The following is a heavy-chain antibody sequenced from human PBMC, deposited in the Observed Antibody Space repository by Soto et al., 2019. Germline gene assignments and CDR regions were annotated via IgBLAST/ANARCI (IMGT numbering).Heavy chain of an antibody. D-gene: IGHD3-10*01. J-gene: IGHJ4*02. CDR1: GGSISSSSLQ. CDR3: ARQYYYGSGRPIDY. V-gene: IGHV4-39*01. CDR2: IFSIGGT. Sequence: SETLSLTCIVSGGSISSSSLQWGWIRQPPGRGLDWVGSIFSIGGTYYNPSLKSRVTISVHTSSNQFSLKLSSVTAADTAVYYCARQYYYGSGRPIDYWGQGTLVTVSS.